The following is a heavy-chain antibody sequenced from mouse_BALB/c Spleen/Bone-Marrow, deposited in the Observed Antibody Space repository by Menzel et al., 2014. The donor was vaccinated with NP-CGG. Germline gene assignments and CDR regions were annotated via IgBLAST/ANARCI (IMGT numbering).Heavy chain of an antibody. Sequence: VQLQQSGPSLVKPSQTLSLTCSVTGDSIASGYWNWIRKFPGNKLEYMGYISYSGSTYFNPSLKSRISITRDTSKNQYYLQLNSVTTEDTATYYCARLGGYGPYFDYWGQGTTLTVSS. D-gene: IGHD1-1*02. J-gene: IGHJ2*01. V-gene: IGHV3-8*02. CDR1: GDSIASGY. CDR3: ARLGGYGPYFDY. CDR2: ISYSGST.